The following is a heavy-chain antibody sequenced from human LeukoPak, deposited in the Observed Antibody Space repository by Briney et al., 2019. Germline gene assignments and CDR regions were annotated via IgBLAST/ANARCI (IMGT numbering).Heavy chain of an antibody. D-gene: IGHD3-10*01. J-gene: IGHJ4*02. Sequence: PGGSLRLSFAASGFTFSSYGMHWVRQAPGKGLEWVAVISYDGSNKYYADSVKGRFTISRDNSKNTLYLQMNSLRAEDTAVYYCAKGGLLWFGEPGTFLDYWGQGTLVTVSS. CDR1: GFTFSSYG. CDR2: ISYDGSNK. CDR3: AKGGLLWFGEPGTFLDY. V-gene: IGHV3-30*18.